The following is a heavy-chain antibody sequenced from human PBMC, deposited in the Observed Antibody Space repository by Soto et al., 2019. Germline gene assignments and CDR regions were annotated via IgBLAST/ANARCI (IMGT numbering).Heavy chain of an antibody. D-gene: IGHD1-1*01. CDR2: ISGSGGST. Sequence: GGSLRLSCAASGFTFSSYAMSWVRQAPGKGLEWVSAISGSGGSTYYADSVKGRFTISRDNSKNTLYLQMNSLRAEDTAVYYCARGGFSTGTTRYNWFDPWGPGT. J-gene: IGHJ5*02. V-gene: IGHV3-23*01. CDR3: ARGGFSTGTTRYNWFDP. CDR1: GFTFSSYA.